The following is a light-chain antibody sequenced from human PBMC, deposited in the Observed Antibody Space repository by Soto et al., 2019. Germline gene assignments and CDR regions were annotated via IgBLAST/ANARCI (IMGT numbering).Light chain of an antibody. CDR2: VGTGGIVG. J-gene: IGLJ2*01. CDR3: GADHGSGSNFVRV. Sequence: QSVLTQPPSASASLGASVTLTCTLSSGCSNYKVDWYQQRPGKCPRFVMRVGTGGIVGSKGDGIPDRFSVLGSGLNRYLTIKNIQEEDESDYHCGADHGSGSNFVRVFGGGTKLTVL. V-gene: IGLV9-49*01. CDR1: SGCSNYK.